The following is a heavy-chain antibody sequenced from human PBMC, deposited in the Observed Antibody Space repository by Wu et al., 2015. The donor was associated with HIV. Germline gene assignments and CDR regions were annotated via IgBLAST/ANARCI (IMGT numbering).Heavy chain of an antibody. CDR1: GYNFTSYG. D-gene: IGHD2-2*01. Sequence: QVQLVQSGVEVKKPGASVKVSCKASGYNFTSYGISWVRQAPGHGLEWMGWINTYNGDINYAQKLQGRVIMATDTSTSTAYMELSRLRSDDTAVYYCARDRVVVVPAVGYYYYGMDVWGQGTTVTVSS. CDR2: INTYNGDI. CDR3: ARDRVVVVPAVGYYYYGMDV. V-gene: IGHV1-18*01. J-gene: IGHJ6*02.